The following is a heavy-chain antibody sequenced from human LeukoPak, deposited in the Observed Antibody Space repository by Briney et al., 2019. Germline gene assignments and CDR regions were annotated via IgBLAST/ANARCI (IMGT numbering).Heavy chain of an antibody. CDR3: AASPLTYGSGSYDYYFDY. CDR1: GGTFSSYA. D-gene: IGHD3-10*01. J-gene: IGHJ4*02. V-gene: IGHV1-69*06. Sequence: SVKVSCKASGGTFSSYAISWVRQAPGQGLEWMGGIIPIFGTANYAQKFQGRVAITADKSTSTAYMELSSLRSEDTAVYYCAASPLTYGSGSYDYYFDYWGQGTLVTVSS. CDR2: IIPIFGTA.